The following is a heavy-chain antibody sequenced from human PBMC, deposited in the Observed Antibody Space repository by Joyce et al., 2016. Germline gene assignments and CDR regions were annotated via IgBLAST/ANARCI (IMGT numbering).Heavy chain of an antibody. CDR3: TRSSRTGYTTGWPDFDY. CDR1: EFAFSSHA. D-gene: IGHD6-19*01. J-gene: IGHJ4*02. Sequence: QVPLLESGGGVAQPGRSLRLSCAASEFAFSSHAMHWVSQAPGKGLEWVAVMSYDGSHQYYADSVRGRFTISRDNSQNTLYLQMNSLRVEDTAVYYCTRSSRTGYTTGWPDFDYWGQGTLVTVSS. V-gene: IGHV3-30*03. CDR2: MSYDGSHQ.